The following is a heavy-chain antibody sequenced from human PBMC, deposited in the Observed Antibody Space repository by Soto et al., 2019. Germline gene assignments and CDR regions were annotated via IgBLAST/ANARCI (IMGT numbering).Heavy chain of an antibody. D-gene: IGHD4-17*01. Sequence: EIQLVESGGGLVQPGGSLRLSCAASGLGRHWMHWVRQSPGKVLVWVSRINPESTTINYADSVKGRFSISRDNAKDTVYLHLNSVRADDTALYYFARGAYGEPVDSWGQGTLVIVSS. V-gene: IGHV3-74*01. CDR1: GLGRHW. J-gene: IGHJ4*02. CDR3: ARGAYGEPVDS. CDR2: INPESTTI.